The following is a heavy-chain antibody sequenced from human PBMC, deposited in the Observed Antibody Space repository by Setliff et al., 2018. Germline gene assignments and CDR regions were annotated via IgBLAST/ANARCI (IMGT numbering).Heavy chain of an antibody. CDR1: GDSISSGSYY. J-gene: IGHJ4*02. Sequence: SETLSLTCTVSGDSISSGSYYWTWIRQPAGKGLEWIGHFHTGGSTNYNRSLRSRVSISVDTSKNQFSLKLSSVAAADTAVYYCASVDIVLMVYALWGQGTLVTVSS. CDR2: FHTGGST. V-gene: IGHV4-61*09. CDR3: ASVDIVLMVYAL. D-gene: IGHD2-8*01.